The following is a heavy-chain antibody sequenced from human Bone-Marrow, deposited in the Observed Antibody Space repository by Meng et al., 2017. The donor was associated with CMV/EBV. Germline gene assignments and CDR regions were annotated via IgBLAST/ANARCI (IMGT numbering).Heavy chain of an antibody. V-gene: IGHV3-21*01. J-gene: IGHJ4*02. CDR2: ISSSSSYI. CDR1: GFTFSSYW. Sequence: GESLKISCAASGFTFSSYWMHWVRQAPGKGLEWVSSISSSSSYIYYADSVKGRFTISRDNAKNSLYLQMSSLRAEDTAVYYCARNNKLRFLEWLQVDYWGQGTLVTVSS. D-gene: IGHD3-3*01. CDR3: ARNNKLRFLEWLQVDY.